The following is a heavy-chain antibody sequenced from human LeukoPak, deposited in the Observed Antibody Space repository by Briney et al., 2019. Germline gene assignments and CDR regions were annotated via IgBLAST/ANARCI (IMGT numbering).Heavy chain of an antibody. J-gene: IGHJ4*02. Sequence: GGSLRLSCAASGFTFSSYAMHWVRQAPGKGLEWVAVISYDGSNKYYADSVKDRFTISRDNSKNTLYLQMNSLGAEDTAVYYCARDRSSGWDDYWGQGTLVTVSS. V-gene: IGHV3-30-3*01. CDR2: ISYDGSNK. CDR3: ARDRSSGWDDY. CDR1: GFTFSSYA. D-gene: IGHD6-19*01.